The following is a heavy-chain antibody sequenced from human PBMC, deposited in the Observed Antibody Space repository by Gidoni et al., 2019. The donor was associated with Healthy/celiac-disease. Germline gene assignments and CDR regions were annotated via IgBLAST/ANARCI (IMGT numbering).Heavy chain of an antibody. Sequence: EVQLVESGGGLVQPGGSLKLSCAASGFTFSGSAMHWVRQASGKGLEWVGRIRSKANSYATAYAASVKGRFTISRDDSKNTAYLQMNSLKTEDTAVYYCTSLVDTAMVNLWFDPWGQGTLVTVSS. CDR2: IRSKANSYAT. D-gene: IGHD5-18*01. CDR3: TSLVDTAMVNLWFDP. CDR1: GFTFSGSA. J-gene: IGHJ5*02. V-gene: IGHV3-73*01.